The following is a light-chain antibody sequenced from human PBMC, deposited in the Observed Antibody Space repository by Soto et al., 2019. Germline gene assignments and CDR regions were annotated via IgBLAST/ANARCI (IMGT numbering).Light chain of an antibody. Sequence: DIQMTQSPSTLSASVGDRVTITCRASESISNFLAWYQQKPVKAPNLLIYKASSLESGVPSRFSGSGSGTDFTLTISSLQAEDVALYYCQQYYSAPITFGQGTRLEIK. CDR1: ESISNF. J-gene: IGKJ5*01. V-gene: IGKV1-5*03. CDR3: QQYYSAPIT. CDR2: KAS.